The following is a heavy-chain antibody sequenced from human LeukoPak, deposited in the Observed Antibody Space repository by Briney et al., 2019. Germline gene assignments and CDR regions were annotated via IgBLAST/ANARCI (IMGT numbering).Heavy chain of an antibody. J-gene: IGHJ3*02. CDR3: ASWFGENDALDI. D-gene: IGHD3-10*01. CDR1: GYTFTSQY. V-gene: IGHV1-46*01. Sequence: ASVTVSCTASGYTFTSQYVHWVRQAPGRGLEWMGIINPSGGSTRYAQKFQGRVTMTRDTSTSTVYMELRRLRSEDTAVYYCASWFGENDALDIWGQGTMVTVSS. CDR2: INPSGGST.